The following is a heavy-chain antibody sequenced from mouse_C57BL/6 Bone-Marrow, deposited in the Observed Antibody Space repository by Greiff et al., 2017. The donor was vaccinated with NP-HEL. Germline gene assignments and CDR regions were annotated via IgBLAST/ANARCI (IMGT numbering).Heavy chain of an antibody. CDR1: GFTFSDYG. CDR2: ISSGSSTI. V-gene: IGHV5-17*01. D-gene: IGHD2-3*01. Sequence: DVMLVESGGGLVKPGGSLKLSCAASGFTFSDYGMHWVRQAPETGLEWVAYISSGSSTIYYPATVKGRFTISRDNAKNTLFLQMTSLRSEDTAMYYCARRLLAYWGQGTLVTVSA. CDR3: ARRLLAY. J-gene: IGHJ3*01.